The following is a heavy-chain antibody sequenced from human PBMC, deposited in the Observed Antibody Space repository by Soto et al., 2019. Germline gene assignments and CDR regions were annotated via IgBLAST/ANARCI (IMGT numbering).Heavy chain of an antibody. CDR1: GYTFSNYG. Sequence: QVQLVQSGAEVKKPGASVRVSCRTSGYTFSNYGISWVRQAPGQGLEWMGWVSGYIGNTHYARELQGRVTMTKDTTTSTAHMDLRSLTSDDTAVDYCARSPLEFFSGGNCYSDFWGQGTLVTVSS. CDR2: VSGYIGNT. CDR3: ARSPLEFFSGGNCYSDF. J-gene: IGHJ4*02. D-gene: IGHD2-15*01. V-gene: IGHV1-18*01.